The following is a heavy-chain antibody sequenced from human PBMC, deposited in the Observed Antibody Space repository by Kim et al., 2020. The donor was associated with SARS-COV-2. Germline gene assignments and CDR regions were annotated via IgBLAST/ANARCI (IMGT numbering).Heavy chain of an antibody. V-gene: IGHV4-34*01. CDR3: ARGYKWLADY. J-gene: IGHJ4*02. D-gene: IGHD6-19*01. CDR2: INHSGST. CDR1: GGSFSGYY. Sequence: SETLSLTCAVYGGSFSGYYWSWIRQPPGKGLEWIGEINHSGSTNYNPSLKSRVTISVDTSKNQFSLKLSSVTAADTAVYYCARGYKWLADYWGQGTLVTVSS.